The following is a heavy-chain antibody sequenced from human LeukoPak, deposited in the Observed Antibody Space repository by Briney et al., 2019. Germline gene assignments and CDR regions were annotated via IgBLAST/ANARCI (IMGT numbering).Heavy chain of an antibody. V-gene: IGHV1-2*06. CDR1: GYTFTDYY. J-gene: IGHJ6*03. CDR2: INPNSGAT. D-gene: IGHD5-18*01. Sequence: ASVKVSCKASGYTFTDYYMHWVRQAPGQGLEWMGRINPNSGATDYAQKFQGRVTITADESTSTAYMELSSLRSEDTAVYYCAKVGTHKPYSYGPVPNYYYYYMDVWGKGTTVTVSS. CDR3: AKVGTHKPYSYGPVPNYYYYYMDV.